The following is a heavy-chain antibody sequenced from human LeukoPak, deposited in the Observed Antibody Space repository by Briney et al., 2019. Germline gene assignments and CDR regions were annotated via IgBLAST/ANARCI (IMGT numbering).Heavy chain of an antibody. CDR2: IYYSGST. D-gene: IGHD7-27*01. CDR3: ARVSLTGEDY. V-gene: IGHV4-59*01. CDR1: GGSFSGYY. Sequence: SETLSLTCAVYGGSFSGYYWSWIRQPPGKGLEWIGYIYYSGSTNYNPSLKSRVTISVDTSKNQFSLKLSSVTAADTAVYYCARVSLTGEDYWGQGTLVTVSS. J-gene: IGHJ4*02.